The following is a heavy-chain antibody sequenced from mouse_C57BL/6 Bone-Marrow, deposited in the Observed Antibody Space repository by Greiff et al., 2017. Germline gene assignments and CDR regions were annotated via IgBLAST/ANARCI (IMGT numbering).Heavy chain of an antibody. CDR2: IWSGGST. V-gene: IGHV2-2*01. CDR3: ARGDEVDY. D-gene: IGHD3-3*01. J-gene: IGHJ2*01. CDR1: GFSLTSYG. Sequence: QVQLQQSGPGLVQPSQSLSITCTVSGFSLTSYGVHWVRQSPGKGLEWLGVIWSGGSTDSNAAFISRLSISKDNSTSQVFFKMNSLQADDTAIYYCARGDEVDYWGQGTTLTVSS.